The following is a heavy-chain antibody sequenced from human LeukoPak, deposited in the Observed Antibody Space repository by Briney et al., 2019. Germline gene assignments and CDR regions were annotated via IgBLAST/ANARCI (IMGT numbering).Heavy chain of an antibody. CDR3: AREYSSSSFDY. CDR1: GYTFTGYY. J-gene: IGHJ4*02. D-gene: IGHD6-6*01. Sequence: VSVKVSCKASGYTFTGYYMHWVRQAPGQGLEWMGWINPNSGGTNYAQKFQGRVTMTRDTSISTAYMELSRRRSDDTAVYYCAREYSSSSFDYWGQGTLGTVSS. CDR2: INPNSGGT. V-gene: IGHV1-2*02.